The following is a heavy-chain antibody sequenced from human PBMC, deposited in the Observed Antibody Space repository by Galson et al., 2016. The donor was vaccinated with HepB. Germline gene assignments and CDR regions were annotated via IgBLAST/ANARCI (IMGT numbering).Heavy chain of an antibody. CDR2: TSSDERVK. V-gene: IGHV3-30*04. CDR1: GFTFRSYV. CDR3: AKELWLFRHPGVGYLDY. Sequence: SLRLSCAASGFTFRSYVTHWVRHPPGKGLEWVAVTSSDERVKFYADSVRGRFTISRDNSQNKLYLQMNSLRAEDTAVYYCAKELWLFRHPGVGYLDYWGQGTLVTVSS. D-gene: IGHD2-21*01. J-gene: IGHJ4*02.